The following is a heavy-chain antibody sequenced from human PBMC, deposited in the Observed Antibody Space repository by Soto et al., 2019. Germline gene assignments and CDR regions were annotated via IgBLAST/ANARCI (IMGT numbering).Heavy chain of an antibody. D-gene: IGHD2-15*01. CDR2: INAGNGNT. CDR3: ARGPGGRDGPGAY. V-gene: IGHV1-3*01. CDR1: GYTFTSYA. Sequence: QVQLVQSGAEVKKPGASVKVSCKASGYTFTSYAMHWVRQAPGQRLEWMGWINAGNGNTKYSQKFQGRVTITGDTSARTAYMELSSLPYQATAVYYCARGPGGRDGPGAYWGQGTLVTVAS. J-gene: IGHJ4*02.